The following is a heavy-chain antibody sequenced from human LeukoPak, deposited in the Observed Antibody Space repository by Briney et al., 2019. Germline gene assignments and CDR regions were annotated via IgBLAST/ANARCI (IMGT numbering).Heavy chain of an antibody. J-gene: IGHJ4*02. CDR2: IDYSGST. CDR3: ARHYYSDPFDY. V-gene: IGHV4-59*01. D-gene: IGHD4-17*01. CDR1: GASISSYY. Sequence: SETLSLTCTVCGASISSYYWSWIRQPPGKGLEWIGYIDYSGSTNYNPSLKSRVTISVDTSKNQFSLKLSSVTAADTAVYYCARHYYSDPFDYWGQGTLVTVSS.